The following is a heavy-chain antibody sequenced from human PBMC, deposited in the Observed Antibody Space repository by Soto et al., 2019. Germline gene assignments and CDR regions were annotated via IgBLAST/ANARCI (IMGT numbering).Heavy chain of an antibody. D-gene: IGHD6-13*01. CDR1: GFTFSSYW. Sequence: EVQLVESGGGLVQPGGSLRLSCAASGFTFSSYWMYWVRQAPGKGLEWVSHMNNDGSYIIYAESVKGRFTFSRDNANNTLYLQINSLRAEDTAVYYCVRGGYMHACDIWGQGTMVTVSS. J-gene: IGHJ3*02. V-gene: IGHV3-74*01. CDR3: VRGGYMHACDI. CDR2: MNNDGSYI.